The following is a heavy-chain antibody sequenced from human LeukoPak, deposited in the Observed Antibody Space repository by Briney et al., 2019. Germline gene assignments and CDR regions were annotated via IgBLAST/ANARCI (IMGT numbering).Heavy chain of an antibody. CDR3: ARDLYDSSESAFDI. CDR2: ISYDGSNK. Sequence: GGSLRLSCAASGFTFSNYAMHWVRQAPGKGLEWVAVISYDGSNKYYADSVKGRFTVSRDNSKNTLYLQMNSLRAEDTAVYYCARDLYDSSESAFDIWGQGTMVTVSS. CDR1: GFTFSNYA. D-gene: IGHD3-22*01. J-gene: IGHJ3*02. V-gene: IGHV3-30-3*01.